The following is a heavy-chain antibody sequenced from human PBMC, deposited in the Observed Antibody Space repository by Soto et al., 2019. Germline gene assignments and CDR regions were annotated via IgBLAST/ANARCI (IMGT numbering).Heavy chain of an antibody. D-gene: IGHD3-16*01. CDR3: VRVGRLGGY. Sequence: EVQLVESGGGLDQPGGSLRLSCTASGFTFSSYWMSWVRQAPGKGLGWVANIKEDGSGKYYVDSVKGRFSISRDNARNSLYLQMNSLRVEDTAVYYCVRVGRLGGYWGQGALVTVSS. J-gene: IGHJ4*02. V-gene: IGHV3-7*03. CDR2: IKEDGSGK. CDR1: GFTFSSYW.